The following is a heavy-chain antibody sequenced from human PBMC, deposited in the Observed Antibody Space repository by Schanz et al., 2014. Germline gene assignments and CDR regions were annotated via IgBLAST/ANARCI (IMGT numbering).Heavy chain of an antibody. D-gene: IGHD3-10*01. V-gene: IGHV3-48*01. CDR3: VSSGSYSSYAF. CDR2: VSRSTPDI. Sequence: EVQLVESGGGLIQPGGSLRLSCAASGFGFSSNSMNWVRQAPGKGLEWVSYVSRSTPDIYYADSVKGRFTMSRDNAKNTVHLQMSSLRVEDTAVYHCVSSGSYSSYAFWGQGTLVTVSS. CDR1: GFGFSSNS. J-gene: IGHJ4*02.